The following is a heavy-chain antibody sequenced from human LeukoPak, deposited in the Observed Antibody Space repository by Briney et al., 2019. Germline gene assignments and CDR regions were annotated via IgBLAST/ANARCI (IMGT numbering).Heavy chain of an antibody. D-gene: IGHD1-26*01. CDR3: ARDKQVGATYFDY. J-gene: IGHJ4*02. CDR1: GFTLSSYW. Sequence: GGSLRLPCAASGFTLSSYWMSWVRQAPGKGLEWVANIKQDGREIYYVDSVKGRFTISRDNAKNSLYLQMNSLRAEDTAVYYCARDKQVGATYFDYWGQGTLVTVSS. V-gene: IGHV3-7*01. CDR2: IKQDGREI.